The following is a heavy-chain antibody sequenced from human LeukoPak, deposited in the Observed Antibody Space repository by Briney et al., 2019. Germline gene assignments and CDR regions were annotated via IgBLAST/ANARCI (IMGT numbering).Heavy chain of an antibody. Sequence: DSVKLSYKASGYTFTSYGISWLRQAAGHGLEWMGWISAYNGNTNYAQKLQGRVTMTTDTSTSTAYMELRSLRSDDTAVYYCAREALGHYDSWGQGTLVTVSS. CDR3: AREALGHYDS. V-gene: IGHV1-18*01. CDR1: GYTFTSYG. CDR2: ISAYNGNT. D-gene: IGHD7-27*01. J-gene: IGHJ4*02.